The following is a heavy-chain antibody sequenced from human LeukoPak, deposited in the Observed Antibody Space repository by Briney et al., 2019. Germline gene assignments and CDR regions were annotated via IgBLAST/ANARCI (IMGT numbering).Heavy chain of an antibody. CDR1: GGSFSGYY. Sequence: ASETLSLTCAVYGGSFSGYYWSWIRQPPGKGLEWIGEINHSGSTNYNPSLKSRVTISVDTSKNQFSLKLSSVTAADTAVYYCARGYGSNSVGAFDIWGQGTMVTVSS. CDR2: INHSGST. V-gene: IGHV4-34*01. J-gene: IGHJ3*02. D-gene: IGHD4-23*01. CDR3: ARGYGSNSVGAFDI.